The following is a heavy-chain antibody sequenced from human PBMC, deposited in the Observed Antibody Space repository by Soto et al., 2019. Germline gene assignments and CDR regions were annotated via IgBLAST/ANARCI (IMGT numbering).Heavy chain of an antibody. Sequence: QVQLVQSGAEVKKPGSSVKVSCKASGGTFSSYAISWVRQAPGQGLEWMGGIIPIFGTANYAQKFQGRVRITAEESTSTAYMELSSLRSEDTAVYYCARDSGDYGDYRGRWFDLWGRGTLVTVSS. J-gene: IGHJ2*01. CDR3: ARDSGDYGDYRGRWFDL. CDR1: GGTFSSYA. D-gene: IGHD4-17*01. CDR2: IIPIFGTA. V-gene: IGHV1-69*01.